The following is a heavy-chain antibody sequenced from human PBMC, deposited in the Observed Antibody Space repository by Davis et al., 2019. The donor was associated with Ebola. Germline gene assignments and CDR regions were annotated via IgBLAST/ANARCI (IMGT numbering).Heavy chain of an antibody. Sequence: GESLKISCKASGYRFTTYWIGWVRKMSGRGLSWRGIIYPDDSDTIYSPSFQGTITLSADRSIRTAYLQWSSLHASDTDMYYCALLPYRSSWNDGFDFWGQGTRVIVSS. J-gene: IGHJ3*01. CDR2: IYPDDSDT. D-gene: IGHD6-19*01. V-gene: IGHV5-51*01. CDR1: GYRFTTYW. CDR3: ALLPYRSSWNDGFDF.